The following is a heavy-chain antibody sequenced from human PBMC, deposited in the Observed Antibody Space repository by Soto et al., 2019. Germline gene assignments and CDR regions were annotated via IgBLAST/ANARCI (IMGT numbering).Heavy chain of an antibody. D-gene: IGHD4-17*01. V-gene: IGHV3-66*01. Sequence: GGSLRLSCAASGFTVSSNYMSWVRQAPGKGLEWVPVIYSGGSTYYADSVKGRFTISRDNSKNTLYLQMNSLRAEDTAVYYCARAPDYGDYLLDWFDPWGQGTLVTVSS. CDR1: GFTVSSNY. J-gene: IGHJ5*02. CDR3: ARAPDYGDYLLDWFDP. CDR2: IYSGGST.